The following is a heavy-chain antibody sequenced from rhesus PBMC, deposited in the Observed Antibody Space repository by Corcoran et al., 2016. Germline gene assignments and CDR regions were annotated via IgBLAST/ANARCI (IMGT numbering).Heavy chain of an antibody. CDR2: INTDTGNP. Sequence: QVPLVQSGAEVKQLGASVKVSCKASGYTFTSYGMNWVRQAPGQRFEWMGWINTDTGNPTYAQGFKERFTFSMDTSISTADLQISSLKAEDSAVSYCARHIPANEVDYGYLGYWGQGVLVTVSS. CDR1: GYTFTSYG. V-gene: IGHV7-114*01. D-gene: IGHD3-9*01. CDR3: ARHIPANEVDYGYLGY. J-gene: IGHJ4*01.